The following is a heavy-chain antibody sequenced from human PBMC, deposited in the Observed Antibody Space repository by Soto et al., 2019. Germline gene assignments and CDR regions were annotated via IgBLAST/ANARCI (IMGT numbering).Heavy chain of an antibody. CDR2: IYYSGST. J-gene: IGHJ5*02. V-gene: IGHV4-59*01. CDR1: GGSISSYY. D-gene: IGHD6-13*01. Sequence: SETLSLTCTVSGGSISSYYWSLIRQPPGKGLEWIGDIYYSGSTKYNPSPKSRVTISVDTSKNQFSLKLSSVTAADTAVYYCARGYTAAEKINWFDPWGQGTLVTVSS. CDR3: ARGYTAAEKINWFDP.